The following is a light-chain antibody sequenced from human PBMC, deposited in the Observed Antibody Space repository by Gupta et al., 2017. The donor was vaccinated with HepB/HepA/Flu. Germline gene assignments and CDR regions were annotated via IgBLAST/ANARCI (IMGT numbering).Light chain of an antibody. CDR1: QRISRW. Sequence: THAPSTLSASVGVRVTITCRASQRISRWLACYQQKPGKSPKLLIYEASTLESGVPSRFSGSGSGTEFTLAISSLQPDDFATYYCQQDHRSSITFGXGTKVEIK. V-gene: IGKV1-5*03. J-gene: IGKJ4*01. CDR3: QQDHRSSIT. CDR2: EAS.